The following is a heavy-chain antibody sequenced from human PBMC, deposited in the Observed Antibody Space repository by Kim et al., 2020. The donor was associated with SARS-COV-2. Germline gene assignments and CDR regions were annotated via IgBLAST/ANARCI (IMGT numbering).Heavy chain of an antibody. CDR3: TGVVMDSSCWYRQYRTAFDY. CDR1: GFTFGDYA. V-gene: IGHV3-49*03. J-gene: IGHJ4*02. CDR2: IRSKAYGGTT. D-gene: IGHD6-19*01. Sequence: GGSLRLSCTASGFTFGDYAMSWFRQAPGKGLEWVGFIRSKAYGGTTEYAASGKGRFTISRDDSKSNPYLHMKSLKTEDTAVYYCTGVVMDSSCWYRQYRTAFDYWGQGTLVTVSS.